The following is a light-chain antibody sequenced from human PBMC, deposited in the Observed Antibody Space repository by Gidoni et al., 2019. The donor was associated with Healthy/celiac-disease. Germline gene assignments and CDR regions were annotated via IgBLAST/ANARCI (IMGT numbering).Light chain of an antibody. Sequence: DIQMTQSPSSLSASVGDRVTITCRASQIISIYLNWYQQKVGKAPNLLIYAASNLQSGVPSRFSGSGSGTDFTLTISSLQSEDFATYYCQQSHSTPRTFGGGTKVEIK. CDR3: QQSHSTPRT. CDR1: QIISIY. CDR2: AAS. V-gene: IGKV1-39*01. J-gene: IGKJ4*01.